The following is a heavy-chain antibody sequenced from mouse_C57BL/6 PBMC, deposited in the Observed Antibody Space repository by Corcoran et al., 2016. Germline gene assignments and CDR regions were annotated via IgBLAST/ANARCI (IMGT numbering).Heavy chain of an antibody. D-gene: IGHD2-2*01. CDR1: GYTFTDYN. CDR3: ARRRGYDGVPYWYFDV. Sequence: EVQLQQSGPELVKPGASVKIPCKASGYTFTDYNMDWVKQSHGKSLEWIGDINPNNGGTIYNQKFKGKATLTVDKSSSTAYMELRSLTSEDTAVYYCARRRGYDGVPYWYFDVWGTGTTVTVSS. J-gene: IGHJ1*03. V-gene: IGHV1-18*01. CDR2: INPNNGGT.